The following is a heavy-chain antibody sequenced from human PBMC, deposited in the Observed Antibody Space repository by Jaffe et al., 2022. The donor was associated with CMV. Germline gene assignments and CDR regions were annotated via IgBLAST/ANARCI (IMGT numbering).Heavy chain of an antibody. J-gene: IGHJ4*02. Sequence: EVQLVESGGGLVKPGGSLRLSCAASGFTFSSYSMNWVRQAPGKGLEWVSSISSSSSYIYYADSVKGRFTISRDNAKNSLYLQMNSLRAEDTAVYYCARERGGDSSGYYYDPRFFRPYYFDYWGQGTLVTVSS. V-gene: IGHV3-21*01. D-gene: IGHD3-22*01. CDR1: GFTFSSYS. CDR2: ISSSSSYI. CDR3: ARERGGDSSGYYYDPRFFRPYYFDY.